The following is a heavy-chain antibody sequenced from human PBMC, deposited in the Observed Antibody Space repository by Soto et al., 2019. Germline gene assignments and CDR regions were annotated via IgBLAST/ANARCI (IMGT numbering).Heavy chain of an antibody. V-gene: IGHV4-31*03. CDR3: ARVHYGRYYFAY. J-gene: IGHJ4*02. CDR1: GGSISSGGYY. Sequence: QVQLQESGPGLVKPSQTLSLTCTVSGGSISSGGYYWSWIRQHPGKGLEWIGYIYYSGRTSYHPSLKSRVTISVDTSKNQFSLKLSSVTAADTAVYYRARVHYGRYYFAYWGQGTLVTVSS. D-gene: IGHD4-17*01. CDR2: IYYSGRT.